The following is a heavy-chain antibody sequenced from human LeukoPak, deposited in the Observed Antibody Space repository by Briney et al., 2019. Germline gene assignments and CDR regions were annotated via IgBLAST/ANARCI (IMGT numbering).Heavy chain of an antibody. Sequence: SETLSLTCTVSGVSIISSNYYWGWFRQPPGNSLEWIASVFYTGSTRHNPSLKSRVTISIDTSKNEFSLNLSSVTAEDTAVYYCARRLGSSADGILKYYFDYWGQGTLVTVSS. CDR3: ARRLGSSADGILKYYFDY. CDR2: VFYTGST. J-gene: IGHJ4*02. D-gene: IGHD6-13*01. V-gene: IGHV4-39*01. CDR1: GVSIISSNYY.